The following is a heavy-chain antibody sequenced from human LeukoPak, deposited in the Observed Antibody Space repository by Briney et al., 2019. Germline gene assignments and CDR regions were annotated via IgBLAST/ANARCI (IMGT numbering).Heavy chain of an antibody. D-gene: IGHD3-16*01. Sequence: GASVKVSCKASGGTFSSYAISWVRQAPGQGLEWMGGIIPIFGIANYAQKFQGRVTITTDESTSTAYMELSSLRSEDTAVYYCARGRVVGGFDYWGQGTLVTVSS. CDR3: ARGRVVGGFDY. J-gene: IGHJ4*02. CDR2: IIPIFGIA. CDR1: GGTFSSYA. V-gene: IGHV1-69*05.